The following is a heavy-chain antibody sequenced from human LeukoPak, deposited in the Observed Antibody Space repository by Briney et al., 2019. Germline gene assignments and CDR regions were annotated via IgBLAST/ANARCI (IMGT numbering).Heavy chain of an antibody. CDR1: GYSISRGYS. Sequence: SETLSLTCAVSGYSISRGYSWGWIRQPTAKVLEWIGHIYHSESTHYNPSLKSRVTISPDTSKNQFSLKLSPVTASDTAVYYCARFDHVWETHGMDAFDLWGQGTMVTVSS. J-gene: IGHJ3*01. D-gene: IGHD3-16*01. V-gene: IGHV4-38-2*01. CDR2: IYHSEST. CDR3: ARFDHVWETHGMDAFDL.